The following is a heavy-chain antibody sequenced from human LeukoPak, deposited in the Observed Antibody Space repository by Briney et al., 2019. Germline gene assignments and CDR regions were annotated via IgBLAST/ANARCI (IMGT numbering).Heavy chain of an antibody. D-gene: IGHD3-22*01. J-gene: IGHJ4*02. CDR1: GFTVSNNY. V-gene: IGHV3-66*01. CDR2: IFSGGTT. CDR3: ARDLYDSSTYYYVGNDC. Sequence: PGESLRLSCAASGFTVSNNYMSWVRQAPGKWLEWVSVIFSGGTTYYADSVKGRFTISRDNSKNTLYLQMNSLRAEDTAVYYCARDLYDSSTYYYVGNDCWGQGTLVTVSS.